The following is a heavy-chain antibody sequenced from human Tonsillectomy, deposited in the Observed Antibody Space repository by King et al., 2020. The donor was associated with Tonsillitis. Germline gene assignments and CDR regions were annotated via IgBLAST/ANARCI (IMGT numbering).Heavy chain of an antibody. D-gene: IGHD1-26*01. Sequence: VQLVESGGGLVKPGGSLRLSCAASGFTFSNAWMSWVRQAPGKGLEWVGRIKSKTNGGTTDYAAPVKGRFTISRDDSKNTLYLQMNRLKTEDTAVYYCTTLSIVGATGYYYGMDVWGQGTTVTVSS. CDR1: GFTFSNAW. CDR3: TTLSIVGATGYYYGMDV. J-gene: IGHJ6*02. CDR2: IKSKTNGGTT. V-gene: IGHV3-15*01.